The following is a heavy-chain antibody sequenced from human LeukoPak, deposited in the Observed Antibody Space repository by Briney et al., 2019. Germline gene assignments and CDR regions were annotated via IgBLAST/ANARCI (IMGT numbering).Heavy chain of an antibody. CDR1: GGSISSDY. D-gene: IGHD3-10*01. J-gene: IGHJ1*01. CDR3: ARQTGYFRY. CDR2: IYYSGST. V-gene: IGHV4-59*08. Sequence: PSETLSLTCTVSGGSISSDYWSWIRQPPGKGLEWIGHIYYSGSTNYNPSLKSRVTIPVDTSKNQFSLKLNSVTAADTAVYYCARQTGYFRYWGQGTLVAVSS.